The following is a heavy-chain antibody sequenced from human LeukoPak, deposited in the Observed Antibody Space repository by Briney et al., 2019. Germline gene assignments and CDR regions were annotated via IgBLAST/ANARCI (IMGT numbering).Heavy chain of an antibody. D-gene: IGHD4-11*01. CDR1: GFTFSSYP. Sequence: GGSLRLSCAASGFTFSSYPMHWVRQVPGKGLEWVAVISYDGSNKYYADSVKGRFTISRDNSKNTLYLQMNSLRAEDTAVYYCARDSLYSNYEHYYYGMDVWGQGTTVTVSS. V-gene: IGHV3-30-3*01. J-gene: IGHJ6*02. CDR3: ARDSLYSNYEHYYYGMDV. CDR2: ISYDGSNK.